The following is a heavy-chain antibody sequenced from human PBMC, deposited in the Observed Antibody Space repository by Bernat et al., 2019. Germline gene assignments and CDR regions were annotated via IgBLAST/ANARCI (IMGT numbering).Heavy chain of an antibody. J-gene: IGHJ4*02. D-gene: IGHD3-22*01. CDR2: IYYSGST. V-gene: IGHV4-30-4*01. CDR1: GGSISSGDYY. CDR3: ARSPLEIVEENYFDY. Sequence: QVQLQESGPGLVKPSQTLSLTCTVSGGSISSGDYYWSWIRQPPGKGLEWIGYIYYSGSTYYNPSLKSRVTISVDTSKNQFSLKLSSVTADATAEYYCARSPLEIVEENYFDYWGQGTLVTVSS.